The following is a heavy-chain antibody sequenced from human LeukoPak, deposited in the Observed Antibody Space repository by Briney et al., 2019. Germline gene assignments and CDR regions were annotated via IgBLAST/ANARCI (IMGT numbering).Heavy chain of an antibody. CDR1: GFTFTSSG. D-gene: IGHD5-18*01. Sequence: GGSLRLSCAASGFTFTSSGMHWVRQAPGKGLEWVAVISYDGSSKYYADSVKGRFTISRDNSKNTLYLQMNTLTAEDTAVYCCAKDTGKYSYGYWSGFDIWGQGTMVTVSS. J-gene: IGHJ3*02. CDR2: ISYDGSSK. V-gene: IGHV3-30*18. CDR3: AKDTGKYSYGYWSGFDI.